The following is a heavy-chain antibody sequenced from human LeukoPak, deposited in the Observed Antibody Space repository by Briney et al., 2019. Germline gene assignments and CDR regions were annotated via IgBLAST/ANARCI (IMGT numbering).Heavy chain of an antibody. J-gene: IGHJ4*02. CDR3: ARDPYGSGSYPDY. CDR1: GFTFSSYW. V-gene: IGHV3-74*01. D-gene: IGHD3-10*01. CDR2: INTDGSST. Sequence: GSLRLSCAASGFTFSSYWMHGVRQAPGKGLVWVSRINTDGSSTSYADSVKGQFTISRDNAKNTLYLQMNSLRAEDTAVYYCARDPYGSGSYPDYGGQGTLVTVSS.